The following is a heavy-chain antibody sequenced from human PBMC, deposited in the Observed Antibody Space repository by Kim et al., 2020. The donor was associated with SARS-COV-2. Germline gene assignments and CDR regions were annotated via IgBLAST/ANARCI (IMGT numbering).Heavy chain of an antibody. CDR1: GGSISSSSYY. J-gene: IGHJ1*01. CDR3: ERRGAGFGD. V-gene: IGHV4-39*01. CDR2: NYYSGST. Sequence: SETLSLTCTVSGGSISSSSYYWGWIPQPPGKGLVWIGSNYYSGSTYYNPSLKSRVTISVDTSKNQFSLKLSSVTAADTAVYYCERRGAGFGDWGQGTLVTVSS. D-gene: IGHD3-10*01.